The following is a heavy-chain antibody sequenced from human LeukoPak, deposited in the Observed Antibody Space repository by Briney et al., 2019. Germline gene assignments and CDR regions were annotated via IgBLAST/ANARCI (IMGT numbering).Heavy chain of an antibody. Sequence: PGGSLRLSCAASGFRFSGYWMHWVRQAPGKGLEWITVISYDGSNEYYADSVKGRFTISRDNSKITLYLQMNSLRAEDTAVYYCVKGYYDFDYWGQGTLVTVSS. D-gene: IGHD3-3*01. CDR3: VKGYYDFDY. CDR1: GFRFSGYW. V-gene: IGHV3-30*18. CDR2: ISYDGSNE. J-gene: IGHJ4*02.